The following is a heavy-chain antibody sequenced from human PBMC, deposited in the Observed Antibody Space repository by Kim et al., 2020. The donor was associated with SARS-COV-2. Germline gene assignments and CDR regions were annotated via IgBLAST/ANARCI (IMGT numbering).Heavy chain of an antibody. CDR3: ARGRVLRFLEWLLTSLSFDY. V-gene: IGHV4-34*01. D-gene: IGHD3-3*01. Sequence: SETLSLTCAVYGGSFSGYYWSWIRQPPGKGLEWIGEINHSGSTNYNPSLKSRVTISVDTSKNQFSLKLSSVTAADTAVYYCARGRVLRFLEWLLTSLSFDYWGQGTLVTVSS. J-gene: IGHJ4*02. CDR2: INHSGST. CDR1: GGSFSGYY.